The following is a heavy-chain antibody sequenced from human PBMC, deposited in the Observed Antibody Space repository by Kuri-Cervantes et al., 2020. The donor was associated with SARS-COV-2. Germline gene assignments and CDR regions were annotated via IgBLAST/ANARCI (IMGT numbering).Heavy chain of an antibody. Sequence: GESLKISCAASGFTFSSYAMSWVRQAPGKGLEWISVIYSGGSSTHYADSVKGRFTISRDNSKNTLYLQMNSLRAEDTAVYYCCVPLVPAAIGRAYYYYGMDVWGQGTTVTVSS. CDR3: CVPLVPAAIGRAYYYYGMDV. CDR1: GFTFSSYA. V-gene: IGHV3-23*03. J-gene: IGHJ6*02. CDR2: IYSGGSST. D-gene: IGHD2-2*02.